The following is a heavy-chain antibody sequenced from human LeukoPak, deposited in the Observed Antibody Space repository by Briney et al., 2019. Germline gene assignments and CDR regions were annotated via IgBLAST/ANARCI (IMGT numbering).Heavy chain of an antibody. CDR1: GGSISSYY. CDR3: ARAVSSGYYYRNWFDP. J-gene: IGHJ5*02. D-gene: IGHD3-22*01. V-gene: IGHV4-4*07. Sequence: PSETLSLTCPVSGGSISSYYWSWIRQPAGKGLEWIGRIYTSGSTNYHPSLKSRVTMSVDTSKNQFSLKLSSVTAADTAVYYCARAVSSGYYYRNWFDPWGQGTLVTVSS. CDR2: IYTSGST.